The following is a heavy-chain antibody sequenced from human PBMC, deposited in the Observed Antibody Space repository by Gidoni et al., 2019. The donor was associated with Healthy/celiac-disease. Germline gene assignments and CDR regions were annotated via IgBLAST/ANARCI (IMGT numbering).Heavy chain of an antibody. D-gene: IGHD3-22*01. V-gene: IGHV1-69*01. J-gene: IGHJ4*02. CDR1: GGTFSSYA. CDR3: AREPYDSSGYYDY. Sequence: QVQLVQSGAEVKKPGSSVKVSCKDSGGTFSSYAISWWRQAPGHGLEWMGGIIPIFGTENYAQKFQGRVTITAAESTSTAYMELSSLRSEYTAVYYCAREPYDSSGYYDYWGQGTLVTVSS. CDR2: IIPIFGTE.